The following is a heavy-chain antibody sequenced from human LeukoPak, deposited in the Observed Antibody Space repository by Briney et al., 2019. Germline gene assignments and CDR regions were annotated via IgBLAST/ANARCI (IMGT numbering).Heavy chain of an antibody. CDR3: ARHTGSLYDFWSGYIDY. CDR1: GYAFTDYY. V-gene: IGHV1-2*02. Sequence: ASVKVSCKASGYAFTDYYIHWVRQAPGQGLEWMGWINPNSGGTNYAQKFQGRVTMTRDTSISTAYMELSRLRSDDTAVYYCARHTGSLYDFWSGYIDYWGQGTLVTVSS. CDR2: INPNSGGT. J-gene: IGHJ4*02. D-gene: IGHD3-3*01.